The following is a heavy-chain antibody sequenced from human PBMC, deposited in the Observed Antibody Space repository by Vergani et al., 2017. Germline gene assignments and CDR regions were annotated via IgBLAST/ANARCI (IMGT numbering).Heavy chain of an antibody. CDR3: ARAPIGSTIFGVVIIRFAFDI. CDR1: FDSIRNLY. CDR2: IHYSENT. J-gene: IGHJ3*02. V-gene: IGHV4-59*11. Sequence: QVKLQESGPGLVKPSETLSLTCSVSFDSIRNLYCNWIRQPPGKGLEWIGSIHYSENTNYNPSLKTRVTISVDTSKNQFSLTLTSVTAADTAVYYCARAPIGSTIFGVVIIRFAFDIWGQGTMVTVSS. D-gene: IGHD3-3*01.